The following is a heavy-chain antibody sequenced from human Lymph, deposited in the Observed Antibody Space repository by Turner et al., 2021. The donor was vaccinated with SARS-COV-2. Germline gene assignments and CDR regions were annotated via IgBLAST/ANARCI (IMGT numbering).Heavy chain of an antibody. J-gene: IGHJ6*02. CDR3: ARDLGTYGMDV. CDR1: GIIVSRNY. CDR2: IYSGGTT. V-gene: IGHV3-53*02. D-gene: IGHD6-13*01. Sequence: EVHLEETGRGLLQPGGSLSLSCAASGIIVSRNYMNWVRRAPGKGLEWVSVIYSGGTTYYAGSVKGRFTISRDNSKNTLYLQINSLRVEDTAVYYCARDLGTYGMDVWGQGTTVTVSS.